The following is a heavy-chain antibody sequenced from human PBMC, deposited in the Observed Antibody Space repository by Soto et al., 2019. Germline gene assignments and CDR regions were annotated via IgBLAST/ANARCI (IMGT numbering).Heavy chain of an antibody. CDR1: GGSISGDH. J-gene: IGHJ3*02. V-gene: IGHV4-59*01. CDR3: ASGFYGSRGYSEAFDT. D-gene: IGHD3-22*01. Sequence: SETLSLTCTVSGGSISGDHWNWIRQPPGKGLEWIAYVSSSGSTKYNPSLKSRVTISIDTTKNQFSLRLSSVTAADTAVYYCASGFYGSRGYSEAFDTWGQGTKVTVSS. CDR2: VSSSGST.